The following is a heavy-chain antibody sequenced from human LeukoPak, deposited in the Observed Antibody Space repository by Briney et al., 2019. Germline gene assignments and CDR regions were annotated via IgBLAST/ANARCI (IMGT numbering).Heavy chain of an antibody. CDR2: MNPNSGNT. CDR3: ARGYVSGSYYGLEGY. Sequence: ASVKVSCKASGYTFTSYDINWVRQATGQGLEWMGWMNPNSGNTGYAQKFQGRITMTRNISTSTAYMDLSSLRSEDTAVYYCARGYVSGSYYGLEGYWGQGTLVTVSS. CDR1: GYTFTSYD. V-gene: IGHV1-8*01. J-gene: IGHJ4*02. D-gene: IGHD3-10*01.